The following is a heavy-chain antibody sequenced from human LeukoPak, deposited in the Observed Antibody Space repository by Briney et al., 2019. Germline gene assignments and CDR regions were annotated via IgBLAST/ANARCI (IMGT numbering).Heavy chain of an antibody. V-gene: IGHV4-39*07. D-gene: IGHD3-22*01. CDR1: GGSISSSSYY. CDR3: ARAGDYYDSSGYSSDAFDI. J-gene: IGHJ3*02. CDR2: IYYSGST. Sequence: SETLSLTCTVSGGSISSSSYYWGWIRQPPGKGLEWIGSIYYSGSTYYNPSLKSRVTISVDTSKNQFSLKLSSVTAADTAVYYCARAGDYYDSSGYSSDAFDIWGQGTMVTVSS.